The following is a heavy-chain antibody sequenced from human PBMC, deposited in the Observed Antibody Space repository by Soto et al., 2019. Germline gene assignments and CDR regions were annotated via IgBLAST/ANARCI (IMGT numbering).Heavy chain of an antibody. CDR3: LRGGRGYTRDDVLDA. Sequence: EVQLVESGGGLVKPGGSLRLSCVDSGFTFRSYSRNWVRQAPGKGLEWVASISSTSSVIWYADSLKGRFTISRDNAKNSLLLQLDSLRADDTAVYYCLRGGRGYTRDDVLDAWGHGTMVTVSS. CDR1: GFTFRSYS. D-gene: IGHD2-2*02. J-gene: IGHJ3*01. CDR2: ISSTSSVI. V-gene: IGHV3-21*06.